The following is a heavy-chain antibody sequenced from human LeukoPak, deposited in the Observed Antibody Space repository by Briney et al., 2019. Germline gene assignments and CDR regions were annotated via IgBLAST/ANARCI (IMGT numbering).Heavy chain of an antibody. Sequence: AGGSLRLSCTASGFTFGDYAMSWVRQAPGKGLEWVGFIRSKTYDGTTEYAASVKGRFTISRDDSKRIAYLQMNSLRAEDTAVYYCAKVPRYCSGGSCFYFDYWGQGTLVTVSS. D-gene: IGHD2-15*01. CDR3: AKVPRYCSGGSCFYFDY. CDR2: IRSKTYDGTT. CDR1: GFTFGDYA. J-gene: IGHJ4*02. V-gene: IGHV3-49*04.